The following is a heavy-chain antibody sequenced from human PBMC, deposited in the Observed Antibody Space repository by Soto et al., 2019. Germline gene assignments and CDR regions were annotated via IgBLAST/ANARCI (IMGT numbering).Heavy chain of an antibody. V-gene: IGHV3-21*04. J-gene: IGHJ3*02. CDR1: GFTFSSYS. Sequence: PVGSLRLSCAASGFTFSSYSMNWVRQAPGKGLEWVSSISSSSSYIYYADSVKGRFTISRDNSKNTLYLQMNSLRAEDTAVYYCAKARSGWFDAFDIWGQGTMVTVSS. CDR2: ISSSSSYI. CDR3: AKARSGWFDAFDI. D-gene: IGHD6-19*01.